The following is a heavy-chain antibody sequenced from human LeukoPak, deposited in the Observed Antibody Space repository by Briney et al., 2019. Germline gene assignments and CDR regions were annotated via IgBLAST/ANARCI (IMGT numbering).Heavy chain of an antibody. CDR1: GFTLSNSG. Sequence: GRSLRLSCAASGFTLSNSGMHWVRHAPGKGLERVAIIWYDESNKFYGDSVKGRFTISRDNSKNTLFLQMSDLRAEDTAVYYCARGEYHYGMDVWGQGTTVTVAS. CDR3: ARGEYHYGMDV. CDR2: IWYDESNK. V-gene: IGHV3-33*01. J-gene: IGHJ6*02. D-gene: IGHD3-10*01.